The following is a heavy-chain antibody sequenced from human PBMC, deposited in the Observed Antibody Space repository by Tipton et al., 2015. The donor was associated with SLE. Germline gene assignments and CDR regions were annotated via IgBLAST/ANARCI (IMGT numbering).Heavy chain of an antibody. Sequence: TLSLTCTVSGDSISSSNYYWGWIRQPPGKGLEWIGSIYYSGSTYYNPSLKSRVTISVDTSKNQFSLKLSSVTAADTAVYYCARFPDYDSSVPWGQGTLVTVSS. J-gene: IGHJ5*02. V-gene: IGHV4-39*07. CDR3: ARFPDYDSSVP. CDR1: GDSISSSNYY. D-gene: IGHD3-22*01. CDR2: IYYSGST.